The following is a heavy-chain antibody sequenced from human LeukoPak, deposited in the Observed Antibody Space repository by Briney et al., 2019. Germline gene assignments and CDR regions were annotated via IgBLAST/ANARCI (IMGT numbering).Heavy chain of an antibody. V-gene: IGHV3-23*01. D-gene: IGHD3-10*02. Sequence: GGSLRLSCAASGFTFSNYAMSWVRQAPGKGLEWVSSINGRGGSTYYADSVKGRFTISRDNSKNTLYLQMNSLRAEDTAVYYCAELGITMIGGVWGKGTTVTISS. CDR3: AELGITMIGGV. CDR2: INGRGGST. CDR1: GFTFSNYA. J-gene: IGHJ6*04.